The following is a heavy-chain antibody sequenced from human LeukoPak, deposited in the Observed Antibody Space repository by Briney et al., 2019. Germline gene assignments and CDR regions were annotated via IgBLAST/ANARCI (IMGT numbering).Heavy chain of an antibody. D-gene: IGHD3-10*01. CDR2: INHSGST. V-gene: IGHV4-34*01. Sequence: SETLSLTCAVYGGSFSGYYWSWIRQPPGKGLEWIGGINHSGSTNYNPSLKSRVTISVDTSKNQFSLKLSSVTAADTAVYYCARDTMVRGVRQMFYYYYGMDVWGQGTTVTVSS. CDR3: ARDTMVRGVRQMFYYYYGMDV. J-gene: IGHJ6*02. CDR1: GGSFSGYY.